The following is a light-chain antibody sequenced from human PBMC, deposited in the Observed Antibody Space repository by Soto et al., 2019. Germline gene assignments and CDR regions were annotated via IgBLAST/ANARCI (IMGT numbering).Light chain of an antibody. CDR3: QQTYNHPCT. CDR2: GTS. Sequence: DIQMTQSPSSLSASVGDRVTITCRASQTIDTYVNWYQQKAGEAPKILIYGTSSLQSGVPSRFSGSGSGTDFILTISSLQPEDFATYYCQQTYNHPCTFGQGTKVDIK. J-gene: IGKJ2*02. V-gene: IGKV1-39*01. CDR1: QTIDTY.